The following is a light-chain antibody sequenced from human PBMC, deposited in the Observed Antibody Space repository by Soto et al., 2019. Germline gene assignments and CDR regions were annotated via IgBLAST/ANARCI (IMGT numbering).Light chain of an antibody. CDR1: SSNIGSNY. CDR2: RNN. V-gene: IGLV1-47*01. Sequence: QSMLTQQPSASGTPGQRITISCSGSSSNIGSNYVYWYQQLPGTAPKLLIYRNNQRPSGVPDRFSGSKSGTSASLAISGLRSEDEADYYCAAWDDSLSGRVFGGGTQLTVL. CDR3: AAWDDSLSGRV. J-gene: IGLJ2*01.